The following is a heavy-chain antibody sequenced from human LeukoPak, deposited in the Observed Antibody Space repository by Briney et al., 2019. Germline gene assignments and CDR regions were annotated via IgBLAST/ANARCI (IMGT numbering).Heavy chain of an antibody. D-gene: IGHD3-10*01. J-gene: IGHJ4*02. CDR2: IYYSGST. Sequence: SETLSLTCTASGGSISNYYWSWIRQPPGKGLEWIGYIYYSGSTNYNPSLKSRVTISVDTSSNQFSLKLNSVTAADTAVYYCARRAYGSGSFNRYHFDYWGQGTLVAVSS. V-gene: IGHV4-59*08. CDR1: GGSISNYY. CDR3: ARRAYGSGSFNRYHFDY.